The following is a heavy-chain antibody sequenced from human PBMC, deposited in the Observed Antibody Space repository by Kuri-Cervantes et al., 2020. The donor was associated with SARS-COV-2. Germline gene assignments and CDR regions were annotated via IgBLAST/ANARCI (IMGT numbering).Heavy chain of an antibody. CDR2: IDSSSYYI. CDR1: GFTFSGYS. J-gene: IGHJ4*02. Sequence: LSLTCAASGFTFSGYSMNWIRQAPGKGLEWVASIDSSSYYIYHADSVKGRLTISRDNAKTSLYLQMNSLKPEDTAVYYCVCDTNRVKVYWGQGTLVTDSS. D-gene: IGHD5-18*01. CDR3: VCDTNRVKVY. V-gene: IGHV3-21*01.